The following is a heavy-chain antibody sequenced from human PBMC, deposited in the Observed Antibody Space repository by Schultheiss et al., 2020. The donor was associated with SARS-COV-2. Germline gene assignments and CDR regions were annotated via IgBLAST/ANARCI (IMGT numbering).Heavy chain of an antibody. J-gene: IGHJ3*02. D-gene: IGHD1-26*01. CDR1: GFTFTTYA. CDR3: VKEGSGSAALFDI. CDR2: MSDSGGST. V-gene: IGHV3-23*01. Sequence: GGSLRLSCAASGFTFTTYAMTWVRQAPGKGLEWVSAMSDSGGSTYYADSVKGRFTISRDNSKNTLCLQMNSLRTEDTAIYYCVKEGSGSAALFDIWGQGTMVTVSS.